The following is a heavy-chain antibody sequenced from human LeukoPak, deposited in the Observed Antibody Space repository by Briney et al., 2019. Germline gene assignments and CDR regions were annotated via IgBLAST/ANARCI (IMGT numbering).Heavy chain of an antibody. Sequence: ASVRVSCKASGYTFTSYYMHWVRQAPGQGLEWMGIINPSGGSTSYAQKFQGRVTMTRDTSTSTVYMELSSLRSEDTAVYYCARGGRYYYDSSGAMHAFDIWGQGTMVTVSS. V-gene: IGHV1-46*01. CDR1: GYTFTSYY. D-gene: IGHD3-22*01. CDR3: ARGGRYYYDSSGAMHAFDI. J-gene: IGHJ3*02. CDR2: INPSGGST.